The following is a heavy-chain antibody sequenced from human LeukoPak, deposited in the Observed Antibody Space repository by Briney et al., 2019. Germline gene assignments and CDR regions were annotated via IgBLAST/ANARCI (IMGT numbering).Heavy chain of an antibody. J-gene: IGHJ4*02. Sequence: SETLSLTCTVSGGSLANYYWTWIRQPPGKGLEWIGYIFYGGSTNYNPSLKNRVTISVDMSKNQFSLRLSSVTAAATAVYYCARDSGSSTSFDSWGQGTLVTVSS. D-gene: IGHD2-2*01. V-gene: IGHV4-59*01. CDR1: GGSLANYY. CDR3: ARDSGSSTSFDS. CDR2: IFYGGST.